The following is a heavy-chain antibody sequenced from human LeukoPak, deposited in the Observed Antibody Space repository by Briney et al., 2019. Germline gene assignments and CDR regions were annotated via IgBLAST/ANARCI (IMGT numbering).Heavy chain of an antibody. CDR1: GGTFSSYA. Sequence: SVKVSCKASGGTFSSYAISWVRQAPGQGLEWMGGIIPIFGTANYAQKFQGRVTITADESTSTAYMELSSLRSEDTAVYYCARGPPYYYDSSGYYYFDYWGQGTLVTVSS. D-gene: IGHD3-22*01. CDR2: IIPIFGTA. V-gene: IGHV1-69*13. CDR3: ARGPPYYYDSSGYYYFDY. J-gene: IGHJ4*02.